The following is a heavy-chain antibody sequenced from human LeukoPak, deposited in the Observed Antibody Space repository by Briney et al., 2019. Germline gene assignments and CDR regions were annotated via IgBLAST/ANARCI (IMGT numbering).Heavy chain of an antibody. CDR1: GFTFSNYT. V-gene: IGHV3-21*01. CDR3: ARDRGSSGHLFDY. D-gene: IGHD3-22*01. J-gene: IGHJ4*02. CDR2: ISSSSSYI. Sequence: PGGSLRLSCAAPGFTFSNYTMNWVRQAPGRGLEWVSSISSSSSYIFYADSVKGRFTISRDNSKNTLYLQMNSLRAEDTAVYYCARDRGSSGHLFDYWGQGTLVTVSS.